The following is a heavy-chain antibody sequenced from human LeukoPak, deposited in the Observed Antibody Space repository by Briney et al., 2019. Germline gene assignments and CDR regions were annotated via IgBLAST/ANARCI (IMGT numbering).Heavy chain of an antibody. Sequence: SVKASCKASGGTFSSYAISWVRQAPGQGLVWMGRIIPIFGTANYAQKFQGRVTITTDESTSTAYMELSSLRSEDRAVYYCARGGVSVADYYFDYWGQGTLVTVSS. CDR2: IIPIFGTA. CDR1: GGTFSSYA. D-gene: IGHD6-19*01. J-gene: IGHJ4*02. V-gene: IGHV1-69*05. CDR3: ARGGVSVADYYFDY.